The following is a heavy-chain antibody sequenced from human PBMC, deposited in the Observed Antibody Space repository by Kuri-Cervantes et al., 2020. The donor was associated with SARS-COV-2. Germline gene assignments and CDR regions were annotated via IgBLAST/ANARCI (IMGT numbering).Heavy chain of an antibody. V-gene: IGHV3-15*01. CDR1: GFTFSNHV. J-gene: IGHJ4*01. CDR3: ATGPLDY. CDR2: IYSESDAAQYAAPDGGTT. Sequence: LSLTCVASGFTFSNHVIHWVRQAPGKGLEWVGRIYSESDAAQYAAPDGGTTDYAAPMKDRFIISRGDSKNTLFLQMNFLQTEDTAVYYCATGPLDYWGHGTLVTVSS.